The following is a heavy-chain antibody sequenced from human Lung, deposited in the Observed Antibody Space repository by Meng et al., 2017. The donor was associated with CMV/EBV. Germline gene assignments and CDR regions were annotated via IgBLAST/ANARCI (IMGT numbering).Heavy chain of an antibody. D-gene: IGHD3-9*01. V-gene: IGHV1-18*01. CDR3: ARSITIFQIDY. Sequence: SXXVSWEGSDYNFASYGITWVRQAPGQGLEWMGWINTYNGNTKYAQKFQDRVIMTTDRSTRTAYMELRSLRSDDTAVYYCARSITIFQIDYWGQGTLVTVSS. J-gene: IGHJ4*02. CDR1: DYNFASYG. CDR2: INTYNGNT.